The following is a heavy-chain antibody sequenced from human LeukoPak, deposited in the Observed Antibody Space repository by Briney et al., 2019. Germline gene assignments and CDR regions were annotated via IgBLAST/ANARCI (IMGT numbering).Heavy chain of an antibody. J-gene: IGHJ4*02. Sequence: GGSLRLSCAASGLTFSTHWLSWVRQAPGKGLEWVANIKQDGSEKYYVDSVKGRFTISRDNAKNSLYLQMNSLRAEDTGVYYCAITDYGEGDYWGQGTLVTVSS. V-gene: IGHV3-7*01. CDR1: GLTFSTHW. CDR3: AITDYGEGDY. D-gene: IGHD4-17*01. CDR2: IKQDGSEK.